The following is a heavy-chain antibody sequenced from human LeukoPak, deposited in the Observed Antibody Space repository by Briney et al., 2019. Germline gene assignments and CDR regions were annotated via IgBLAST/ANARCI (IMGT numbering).Heavy chain of an antibody. CDR3: ARVNPGITIFGVVTGYMDV. CDR2: IYYSGST. CDR1: GGSISSSSYY. Sequence: SETLSLTCTVSGGSISSSSYYWGWIRQPPGKGLEWIGSIYYSGSTYYNPSLKSRVTISVDTSKNQFSLKLSSVTVADTAVYYCARVNPGITIFGVVTGYMDVWGKGTTVTVSS. V-gene: IGHV4-39*07. D-gene: IGHD3-3*01. J-gene: IGHJ6*03.